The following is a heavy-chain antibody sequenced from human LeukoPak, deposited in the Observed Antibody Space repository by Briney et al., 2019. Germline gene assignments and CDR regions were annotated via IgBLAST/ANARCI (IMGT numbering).Heavy chain of an antibody. J-gene: IGHJ4*02. D-gene: IGHD6-13*01. Sequence: PSETLSLTCTVSGYSISSGYYWGWIRQPPGKGLEWIGSIYHSGSTYYNPSLKSRVTISVDTSKNQFSLKLSSVTAADTAVYYCARDRLKLRESWGLYSSSWFDYWGQGTLVTVSS. CDR2: IYHSGST. CDR3: ARDRLKLRESWGLYSSSWFDY. CDR1: GYSISSGYY. V-gene: IGHV4-38-2*02.